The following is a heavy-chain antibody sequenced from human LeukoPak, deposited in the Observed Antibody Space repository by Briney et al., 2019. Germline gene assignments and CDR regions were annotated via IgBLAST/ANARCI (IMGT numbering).Heavy chain of an antibody. J-gene: IGHJ3*02. Sequence: GGSLRLSCAASGFTFSSYSMNWVRQAPGKGLEWVSGISWNSGSIGYADSVKGRFTISRDNAKNSLYLQMNSLRAEDTALYYCAKAKYCSGGSCGAFDIWGQGTMVTVSS. D-gene: IGHD2-15*01. CDR1: GFTFSSYS. CDR3: AKAKYCSGGSCGAFDI. V-gene: IGHV3-9*01. CDR2: ISWNSGSI.